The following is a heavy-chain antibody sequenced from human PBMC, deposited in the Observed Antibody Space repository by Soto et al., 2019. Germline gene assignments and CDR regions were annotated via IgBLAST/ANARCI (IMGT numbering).Heavy chain of an antibody. J-gene: IGHJ5*02. D-gene: IGHD2-2*02. Sequence: HPGGSLRLSCAASGFTFSSYAMSWVRQAPGKGLEWVSAISGSGGSTYYADSVKGRFTISRDNSKNTLYLQMNSLRAEDTAVYYCAKMGAGCSSTSCYTGWFDPWGQGTLVTVSS. CDR1: GFTFSSYA. CDR2: ISGSGGST. V-gene: IGHV3-23*01. CDR3: AKMGAGCSSTSCYTGWFDP.